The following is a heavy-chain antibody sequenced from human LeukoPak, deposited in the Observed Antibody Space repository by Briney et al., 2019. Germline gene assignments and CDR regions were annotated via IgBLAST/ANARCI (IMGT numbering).Heavy chain of an antibody. CDR3: ARVQVVTKGLDY. V-gene: IGHV4-38-2*02. CDR1: GYSISSGYY. J-gene: IGHJ4*02. CDR2: IYHSGST. Sequence: SETLSLTCTVSGYSISSGYYWGWIRQPPGKGLEWIGSIYHSGSTYYNPSLKSRVTISVDTSKNQFSLKLSSVTAADTAVYYCARVQVVTKGLDYWGQGTLVTVSS. D-gene: IGHD5-12*01.